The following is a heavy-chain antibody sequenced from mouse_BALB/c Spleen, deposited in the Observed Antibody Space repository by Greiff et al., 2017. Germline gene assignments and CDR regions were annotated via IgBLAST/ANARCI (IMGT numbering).Heavy chain of an antibody. Sequence: QVQLQQPGAELVKPGASVTLSCKASGYTFTSYWMHWVKQRPGQGLEWIGEINPSNGRTNYNEKFKSKATLTVDKSSSTAYMQLSSLTSEDSAVYYCARGTYWGQGTLVTVSA. CDR1: GYTFTSYW. V-gene: IGHV1S81*02. CDR2: INPSNGRT. J-gene: IGHJ3*01. CDR3: ARGTY.